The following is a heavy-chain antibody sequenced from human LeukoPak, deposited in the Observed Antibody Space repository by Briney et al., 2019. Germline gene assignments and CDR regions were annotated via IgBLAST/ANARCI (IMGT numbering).Heavy chain of an antibody. CDR2: IRSDGTNK. J-gene: IGHJ3*02. V-gene: IGHV3-30*02. CDR1: GFTFSSYG. CDR3: AKDPSNASRTLDI. Sequence: GGSLRLSCAASGFTFSSYGMHWVRQAPGKGLEWVAFIRSDGTNKYYRDSVEGRFTVSRDNSKNTLFLQMNSLRPEDTAIYYCAKDPSNASRTLDIWGQGALVTVSS. D-gene: IGHD3-16*01.